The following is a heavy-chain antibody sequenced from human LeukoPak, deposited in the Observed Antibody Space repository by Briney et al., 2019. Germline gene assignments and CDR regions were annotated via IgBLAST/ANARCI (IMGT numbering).Heavy chain of an antibody. Sequence: ASAKVSCKASGYTFTGYYMHWVRQAPGQGFEWMGWINPNSGGTNYAQKFQGRVTMTRDTSISTAYMELSRLRSDDTAVYYCARDYDFWSGYYRFDYWGQGTLVTVSS. CDR1: GYTFTGYY. CDR2: INPNSGGT. J-gene: IGHJ4*02. CDR3: ARDYDFWSGYYRFDY. V-gene: IGHV1-2*02. D-gene: IGHD3-3*01.